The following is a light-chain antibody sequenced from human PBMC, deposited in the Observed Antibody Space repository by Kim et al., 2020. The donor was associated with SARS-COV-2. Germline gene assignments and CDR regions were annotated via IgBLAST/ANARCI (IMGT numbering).Light chain of an antibody. J-gene: IGLJ2*01. CDR2: QDS. Sequence: SYELTQPPSVSVSPGQTASITCSGDKLGDKYACWYQQKPGQSPVLVIYQDSKRSSGIPERFSGSNSGNTATLTISGTQAMDEADYYCQAWDSSTAPFVGGTKLTVL. V-gene: IGLV3-1*01. CDR3: QAWDSSTAP. CDR1: KLGDKY.